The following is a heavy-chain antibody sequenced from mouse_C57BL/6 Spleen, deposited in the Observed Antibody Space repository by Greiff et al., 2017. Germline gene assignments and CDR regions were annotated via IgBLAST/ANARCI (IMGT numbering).Heavy chain of an antibody. D-gene: IGHD1-1*01. Sequence: QVHVKQSGAELARPGASVKLSCKASGYTFTSYGISWVKQSTGQGLEWIGEIYPRSCNTYYNEKFKGKATLTADKSSSTAYMELRRLTSEDSAVYFCARDYEDYAMDYWGQGTSVTVSS. CDR2: IYPRSCNT. CDR1: GYTFTSYG. J-gene: IGHJ4*01. V-gene: IGHV1-81*01. CDR3: ARDYEDYAMDY.